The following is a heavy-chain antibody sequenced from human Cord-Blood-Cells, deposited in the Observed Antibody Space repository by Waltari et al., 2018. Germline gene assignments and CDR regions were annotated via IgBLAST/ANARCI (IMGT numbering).Heavy chain of an antibody. D-gene: IGHD3-10*01. CDR2: INHSGST. J-gene: IGHJ4*02. CDR3: ASYYGSGSYWDY. CDR1: GGFFSGYY. V-gene: IGHV4-34*01. Sequence: QVQLQQWGAGLLKPSETLSLTCAVYGGFFSGYYWSWIRQPPGKGLEWIGEINHSGSTNYNPSLKSRVTISVDTSKNQFSLKLSSVTAADTAVYYCASYYGSGSYWDYWGQGTLVTVSS.